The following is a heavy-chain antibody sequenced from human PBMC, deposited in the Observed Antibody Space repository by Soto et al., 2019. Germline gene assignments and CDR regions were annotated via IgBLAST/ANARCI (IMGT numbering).Heavy chain of an antibody. CDR2: IYYSGST. CDR3: ARGYCSSWYVNWFDP. Sequence: SETLSLACTVSGGSISSYYWSWIRQPPGKGLEWIGYIYYSGSTNYNPSLKSRVTISVDTSKNQFSLKLSSVTAADTAVYYCARGYCSSWYVNWFDPWGQGTLVTVSS. CDR1: GGSISSYY. V-gene: IGHV4-59*01. J-gene: IGHJ5*02. D-gene: IGHD6-13*01.